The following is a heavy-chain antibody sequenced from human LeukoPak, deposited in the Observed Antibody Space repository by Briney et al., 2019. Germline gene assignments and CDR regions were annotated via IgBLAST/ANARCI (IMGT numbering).Heavy chain of an antibody. Sequence: SETLSLTCAVYGGSFSGYYWSWIRQPPGKGLEWIGEINHSGSTNYNPSLKSRVTISVDTSKNQFSLKLSSVTAADTAVYYCARGSDTAMVDYYCYGMDVWGQGTTVTVSS. V-gene: IGHV4-34*01. CDR2: INHSGST. J-gene: IGHJ6*02. CDR3: ARGSDTAMVDYYCYGMDV. CDR1: GGSFSGYY. D-gene: IGHD5-18*01.